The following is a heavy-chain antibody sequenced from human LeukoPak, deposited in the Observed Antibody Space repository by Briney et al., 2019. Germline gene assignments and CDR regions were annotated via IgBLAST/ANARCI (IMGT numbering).Heavy chain of an antibody. CDR1: GFTVSSNY. D-gene: IGHD3-10*01. CDR2: IYSGGST. V-gene: IGHV3-53*01. Sequence: QAGESLRLSCAASGFTVSSNYMSWVRQAPGKGLEWVSVIYSGGSTYYADSVKGRFTISRDNPKNTLYLQMNSLRAEDTAVYFCAKRGVVIRVILVGFHKEAYYFDSWGQGALVTVSS. J-gene: IGHJ4*02. CDR3: AKRGVVIRVILVGFHKEAYYFDS.